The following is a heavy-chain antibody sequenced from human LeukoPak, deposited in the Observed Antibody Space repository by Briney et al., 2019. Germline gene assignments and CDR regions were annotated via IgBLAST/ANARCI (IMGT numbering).Heavy chain of an antibody. CDR3: AREQWFRWEY. V-gene: IGHV3-11*01. Sequence: GGSLRFSCEASGFSVSNYYMVWVRQPPGKGLECISYIPNDDSVIYYADSVRGRLSVSRDSAKNSLSLQLNSLRAEDTAVYYCAREQWFRWEYWGQGILVTVSS. D-gene: IGHD3-22*01. CDR1: GFSVSNYY. J-gene: IGHJ4*02. CDR2: IPNDDSVI.